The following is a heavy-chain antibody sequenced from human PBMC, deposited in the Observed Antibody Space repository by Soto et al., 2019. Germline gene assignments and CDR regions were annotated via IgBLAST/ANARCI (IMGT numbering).Heavy chain of an antibody. D-gene: IGHD5-18*01. CDR3: ARTVDTAMGLIYYYYGMDV. CDR2: ISSSSSYI. J-gene: IGHJ6*02. Sequence: WGSLRLSCAASGFTFSSYSMNWVRQAPGKGLEWVSSISSSSSYIYYADSVKGRFTISRDNAKNSLYLQMNSLRAEDTAVYYCARTVDTAMGLIYYYYGMDVWGQGTTVTVSS. V-gene: IGHV3-21*01. CDR1: GFTFSSYS.